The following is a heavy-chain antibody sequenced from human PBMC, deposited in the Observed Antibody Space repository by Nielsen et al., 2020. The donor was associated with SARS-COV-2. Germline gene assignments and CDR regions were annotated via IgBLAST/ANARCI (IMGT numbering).Heavy chain of an antibody. CDR1: GDSISSSSYY. V-gene: IGHV4-39*01. CDR3: ARTHDYSNYDY. D-gene: IGHD4-11*01. Sequence: GSLRLSCIVSGDSISSSSYYWGWIRQPPGKGLEWIGNISYSGSTYYNPSLKSRVTISVDTSKNQFSLKLSSATAADTAIYYCARTHDYSNYDYWGQGTLVTVSS. CDR2: ISYSGST. J-gene: IGHJ4*02.